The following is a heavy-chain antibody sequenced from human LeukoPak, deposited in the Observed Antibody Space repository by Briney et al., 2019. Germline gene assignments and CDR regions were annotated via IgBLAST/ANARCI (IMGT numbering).Heavy chain of an antibody. Sequence: GGSLRLSCAASGFTFSSYGMHWVRQAPGKGLEWVAVISYDGSNKYYADSVKGRFTISRDNSKNTLYLQMNSLRAEDTAVYYCAKDAYYDDSSGYPALYYYGMDVWGQGTTVTVSS. D-gene: IGHD3-22*01. V-gene: IGHV3-30*18. CDR2: ISYDGSNK. CDR3: AKDAYYDDSSGYPALYYYGMDV. CDR1: GFTFSSYG. J-gene: IGHJ6*02.